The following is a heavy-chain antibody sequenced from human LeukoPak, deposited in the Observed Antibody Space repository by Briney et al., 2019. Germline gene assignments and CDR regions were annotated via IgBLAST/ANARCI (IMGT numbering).Heavy chain of an antibody. CDR3: ARDLRYCSGGSCYSGSN. CDR2: IYYSGST. D-gene: IGHD2-15*01. CDR1: GGSFSGYY. J-gene: IGHJ4*02. V-gene: IGHV4-34*01. Sequence: SETLSLTCAVYGGSFSGYYWSWIRQPPGKGLEWIGSIYYSGSTYYNPSLKSRVTISVDTSKNQFSLKLSSVTAADTAVYYCARDLRYCSGGSCYSGSNWGQGTLVTASS.